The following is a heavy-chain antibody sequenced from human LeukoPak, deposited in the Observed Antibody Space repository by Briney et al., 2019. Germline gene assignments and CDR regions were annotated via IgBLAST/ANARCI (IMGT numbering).Heavy chain of an antibody. J-gene: IGHJ4*02. CDR2: IYYRGDI. D-gene: IGHD3/OR15-3a*01. CDR3: ATNKDWAEAD. CDR1: DGSIRTYY. V-gene: IGHV4-59*03. Sequence: SETLSPTCSVSDGSIRTYYWSWIRQSPGQGLEWIGNIYYRGDINYNPSLKSRVIISIDTSKNQFSLKVTSLTAADTAVYYCATNKDWAEADWGQGTLVIVSS.